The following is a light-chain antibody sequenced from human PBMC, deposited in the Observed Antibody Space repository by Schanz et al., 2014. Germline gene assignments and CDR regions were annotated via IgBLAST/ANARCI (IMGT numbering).Light chain of an antibody. CDR3: LLYFRGAQSWV. CDR2: DAS. Sequence: QTVVTQEPSLTVSPGGTVTLTCGSNTGAVTSGHYPHWFQQKPGQAPRTLIYDASNKHSWTPARFSGSLLGGKAALTLSGAQPDDEAVYYCLLYFRGAQSWVFGGGTKLTVL. CDR1: TGAVTSGHY. J-gene: IGLJ3*02. V-gene: IGLV7-46*01.